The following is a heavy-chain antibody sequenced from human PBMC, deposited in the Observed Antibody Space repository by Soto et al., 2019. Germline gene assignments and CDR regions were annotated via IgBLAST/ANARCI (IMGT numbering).Heavy chain of an antibody. CDR2: MNPNSGNT. D-gene: IGHD6-13*01. CDR1: GYTFTSYD. J-gene: IGHJ5*02. Sequence: QVQLVQSGAEVKKPGASVKVSCKASGYTFTSYDINWVRQATGPGLEWMGWMNPNSGNTGYAQKFQGSVTMTRNTSISTAYMELSSLRSEDTAVYFCARERSAAGTGWFDPWGQGTLVTVSS. CDR3: ARERSAAGTGWFDP. V-gene: IGHV1-8*01.